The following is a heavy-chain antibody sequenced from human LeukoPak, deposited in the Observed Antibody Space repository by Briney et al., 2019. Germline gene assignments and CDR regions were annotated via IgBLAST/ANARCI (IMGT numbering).Heavy chain of an antibody. V-gene: IGHV3-15*01. J-gene: IGHJ4*02. CDR2: IKRKKEGETP. Sequence: GGSLRLSFAASGFTFTNAWMTWVRQAPGKGLEGVGRIKRKKEGETPNYAAPVKGRFTISRDDSRNTLYLQMNSLKTEDTAVYSCSTDDTGHDWGHWGQGTLITVSS. CDR1: GFTFTNAW. D-gene: IGHD3-16*01. CDR3: STDDTGHDWGH.